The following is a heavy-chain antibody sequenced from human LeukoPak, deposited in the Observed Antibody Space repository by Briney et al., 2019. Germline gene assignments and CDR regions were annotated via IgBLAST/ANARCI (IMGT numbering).Heavy chain of an antibody. CDR2: ISWNSGSI. V-gene: IGHV3-NL1*01. CDR3: AKVRVGTAHFDY. J-gene: IGHJ4*02. Sequence: GGSLRLSCAASGFTFSTCGMNWVRQAPGKGLEWVSGISWNSGSIGYADSVKGRFTISRDNSKNTLYLQMNSLRPEDTAVYYCAKVRVGTAHFDYWGQGTLVTVSS. D-gene: IGHD2-15*01. CDR1: GFTFSTCG.